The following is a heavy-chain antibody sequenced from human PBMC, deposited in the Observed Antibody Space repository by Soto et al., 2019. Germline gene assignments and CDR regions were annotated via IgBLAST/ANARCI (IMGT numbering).Heavy chain of an antibody. CDR1: GFTFDDYA. Sequence: GGSLRLSCAASGFTFDDYAMHWVRQAPGKGLEWVSGISWNSGSIGYADSVKGRFTISRDNAKNSLYLQMNSLRAEDTALYYCAKAEKGVVIPPHYGMDVWGQGTTVTVSS. D-gene: IGHD3-3*01. J-gene: IGHJ6*02. CDR2: ISWNSGSI. V-gene: IGHV3-9*01. CDR3: AKAEKGVVIPPHYGMDV.